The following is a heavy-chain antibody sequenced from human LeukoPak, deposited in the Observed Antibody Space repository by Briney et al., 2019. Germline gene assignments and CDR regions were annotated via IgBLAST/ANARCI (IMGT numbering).Heavy chain of an antibody. V-gene: IGHV3-20*04. CDR3: ARDILTVTTSWWFDP. CDR2: INWNGGST. Sequence: GGSLRLSCAASGFTFDDYGMSWVRQAPGKGLEWVSGINWNGGSTGYADSVKGRFTISRDNAKNSLYLQMNSLRAEDTAVYYCARDILTVTTSWWFDPWGQGTLATVSS. D-gene: IGHD4-17*01. CDR1: GFTFDDYG. J-gene: IGHJ5*02.